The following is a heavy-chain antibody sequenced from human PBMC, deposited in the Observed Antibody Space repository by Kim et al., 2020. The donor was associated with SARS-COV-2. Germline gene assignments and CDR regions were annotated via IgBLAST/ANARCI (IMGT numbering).Heavy chain of an antibody. Sequence: ASVKVSCKASGYTFTGYYMHWVRQAPGQGLEWMGRINPNSGGTNYAQKFQGRVTMTRDTPISTAYMELSRLRSDDTAVYYCARGAGGMFGMVRGVNRNGESCGQGTLVTVSS. D-gene: IGHD3-10*01. CDR2: INPNSGGT. V-gene: IGHV1-2*06. CDR1: GYTFTGYY. CDR3: ARGAGGMFGMVRGVNRNGES. J-gene: IGHJ5*02.